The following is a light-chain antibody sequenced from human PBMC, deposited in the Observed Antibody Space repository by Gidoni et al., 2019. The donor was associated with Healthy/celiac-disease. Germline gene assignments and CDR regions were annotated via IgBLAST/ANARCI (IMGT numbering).Light chain of an antibody. J-gene: IGKJ3*01. Sequence: DIQLTQSPPFLSASLGDRVSITCRASQGISSYLAWYQQKPGKAPKLLIYAASTLQSGVPSRFSGSGSGTEFTLTISSLQPEDFATYYCQQLNSYPRTFGPGTKVDIK. CDR2: AAS. CDR1: QGISSY. V-gene: IGKV1-9*01. CDR3: QQLNSYPRT.